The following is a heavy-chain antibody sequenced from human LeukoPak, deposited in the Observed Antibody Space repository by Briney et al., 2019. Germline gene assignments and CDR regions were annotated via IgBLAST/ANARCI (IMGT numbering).Heavy chain of an antibody. V-gene: IGHV3-48*03. CDR2: ISSSGSTI. D-gene: IGHD3-10*02. J-gene: IGHJ6*04. CDR1: GFTLSSYE. Sequence: GGSLRLSCAASGFTLSSYEMNWVRQAPGKGLEWVSYISSSGSTIYYADSVKGRFAISRDNAKNSLYLQMNSLRAEDTAVYYCAELGITMIGGVWGKGTTVTISS. CDR3: AELGITMIGGV.